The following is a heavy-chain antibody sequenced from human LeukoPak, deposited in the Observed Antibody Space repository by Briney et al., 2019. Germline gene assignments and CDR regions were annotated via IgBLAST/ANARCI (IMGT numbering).Heavy chain of an antibody. CDR1: GFTFSSYG. Sequence: GGSLRLSCAASGFTFSSYGMHWVRQAPGKGLEWVAFIRYDGSNKYYADSVKGRFTISRDNSKNTLYLQMNSLRAEDTVVYYCAKEAPRYSSSWYADYWGQGTLVTVSS. CDR3: AKEAPRYSSSWYADY. D-gene: IGHD6-13*01. J-gene: IGHJ4*02. CDR2: IRYDGSNK. V-gene: IGHV3-30*02.